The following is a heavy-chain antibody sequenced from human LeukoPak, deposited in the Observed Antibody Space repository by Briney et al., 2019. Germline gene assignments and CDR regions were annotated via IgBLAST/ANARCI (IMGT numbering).Heavy chain of an antibody. V-gene: IGHV3-23*01. CDR3: AKGPIPTENYYFDY. J-gene: IGHJ4*02. Sequence: GGSLRLSCAAYGFTFSSYAMSWVRQAPGEGLEWVSAISGRGGSTFYADSVKGRFTIARDNSKNTQYLHMNSLRAEDTAVYYCAKGPIPTENYYFDYWGQGTLAPVSS. D-gene: IGHD1-7*01. CDR2: ISGRGGST. CDR1: GFTFSSYA.